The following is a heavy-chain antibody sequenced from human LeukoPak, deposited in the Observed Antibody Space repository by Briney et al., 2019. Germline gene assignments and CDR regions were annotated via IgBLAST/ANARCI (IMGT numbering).Heavy chain of an antibody. V-gene: IGHV3-23*01. D-gene: IGHD3-22*01. J-gene: IGHJ4*02. CDR3: AKDAWRSSGYDEESDY. CDR2: ISGSGGST. Sequence: GGSLRLSCAASGFPFSSYAMSWVRQAPGKGLEWVSAISGSGGSTYYADSVKGRFTISRDNSKNTLYLKMNSLRAEDTAVYYCAKDAWRSSGYDEESDYWGQGTLVTVSS. CDR1: GFPFSSYA.